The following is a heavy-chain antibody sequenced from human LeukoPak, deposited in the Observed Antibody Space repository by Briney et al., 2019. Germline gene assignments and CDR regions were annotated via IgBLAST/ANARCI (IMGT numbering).Heavy chain of an antibody. CDR3: VRDWGYDSSGYWQKYFDS. Sequence: PGGSMRLSCATSGFTFSTFWMHWVRQAPGKGLVWVSRINHDGSSTNYADSVKGRFTISRDNAKNTLHLQMNSLRAEDTAAYYCVRDWGYDSSGYWQKYFDSWGQGTLVTVSS. D-gene: IGHD3-22*01. V-gene: IGHV3-74*01. CDR2: INHDGSST. J-gene: IGHJ4*02. CDR1: GFTFSTFW.